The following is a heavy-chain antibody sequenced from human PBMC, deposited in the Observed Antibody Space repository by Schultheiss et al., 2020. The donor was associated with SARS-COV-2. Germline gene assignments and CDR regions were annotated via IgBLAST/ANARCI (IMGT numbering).Heavy chain of an antibody. J-gene: IGHJ4*02. Sequence: GGSLRLSCAASGFPFSGYDMNWVRQAPGKGLEWVSAISGSGGSTYYADSVKGRFTISRDNSKNTLYLQMNSLRAEDTAVYYCAKARHYYDSSGYYYFDYWGQGTLVTVSS. D-gene: IGHD3-22*01. V-gene: IGHV3-23*01. CDR1: GFPFSGYD. CDR3: AKARHYYDSSGYYYFDY. CDR2: ISGSGGST.